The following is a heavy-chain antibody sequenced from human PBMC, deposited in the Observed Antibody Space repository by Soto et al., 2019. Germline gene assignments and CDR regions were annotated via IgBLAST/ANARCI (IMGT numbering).Heavy chain of an antibody. CDR2: ITPNSGGT. CDR3: ARAVGPRGLNDAFDV. V-gene: IGHV1-2*02. CDR1: YYSCISHY. D-gene: IGHD3-22*01. Sequence: ASVKISFTDSYYSCISHYIHWVIQAPGQGLEWMGWITPNSGGTKYAQKFQGRVTMTRDASINTAYVEVTRLTSDDTAVYFCARAVGPRGLNDAFDVWGQGTMVT. J-gene: IGHJ3*01.